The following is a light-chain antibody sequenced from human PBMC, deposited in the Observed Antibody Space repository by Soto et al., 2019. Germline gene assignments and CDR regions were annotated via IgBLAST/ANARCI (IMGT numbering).Light chain of an antibody. CDR3: QQYVGSGPVT. J-gene: IGKJ4*01. CDR1: QSVSSSN. CDR2: GAS. V-gene: IGKV3-20*01. Sequence: ETVLTQSPGTLSLSPGQRATLSCRASQSVSSSNLAWYQQKPGRAPRLLIYGASSRATGIPDRCSGSGSGTDFTLTISGLEPEDFAVYFCQQYVGSGPVTFGGGTKVEVK.